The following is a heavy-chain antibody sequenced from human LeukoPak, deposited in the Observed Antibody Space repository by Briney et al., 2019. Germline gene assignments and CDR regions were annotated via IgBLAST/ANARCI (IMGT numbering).Heavy chain of an antibody. CDR2: IYYSGST. CDR1: GGSISSYY. V-gene: IGHV4-59*01. D-gene: IGHD1-26*01. J-gene: IGHJ4*02. CDR3: ARSRANPTPFDY. Sequence: SETLSLTCTVSGGSISSYYWSWIRQPPGKGLEWIGYIYYSGSTNYNPSLKSRVTISVDTSKNRFSLKLSSVTAADTAVYYCARSRANPTPFDYWGQGTLVTASS.